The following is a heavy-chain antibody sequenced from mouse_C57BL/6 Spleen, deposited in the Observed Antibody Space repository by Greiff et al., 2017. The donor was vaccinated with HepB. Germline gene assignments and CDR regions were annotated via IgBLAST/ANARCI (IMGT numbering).Heavy chain of an antibody. V-gene: IGHV1-26*01. CDR3: ARGVAAQATWEPWFAY. Sequence: VQLQQSGPELVKPGASVKISCKASGYTFTDYYMNWVKQSHGKSLEWIGDINPNNGGTSYNQKFKGKATLTVDKSSSTAYMELRSLTSEDSAVYYCARGVAAQATWEPWFAYWGQGTLVTVSA. D-gene: IGHD3-2*02. J-gene: IGHJ3*01. CDR1: GYTFTDYY. CDR2: INPNNGGT.